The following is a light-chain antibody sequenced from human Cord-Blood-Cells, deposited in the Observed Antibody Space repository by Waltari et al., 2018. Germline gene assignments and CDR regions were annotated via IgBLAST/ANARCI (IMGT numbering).Light chain of an antibody. CDR1: QSISSY. V-gene: IGKV1-39*01. CDR2: AAS. Sequence: EIQMTQSPSSLSASVGDRVTITCRASQSISSYLNWYQQKPGKAPKLLIYAASSLQSGVPSRFSGSGSGTDFTLTISSLQPEDFATYYCQQSYSTLSTFGPGTKVDIK. J-gene: IGKJ3*01. CDR3: QQSYSTLST.